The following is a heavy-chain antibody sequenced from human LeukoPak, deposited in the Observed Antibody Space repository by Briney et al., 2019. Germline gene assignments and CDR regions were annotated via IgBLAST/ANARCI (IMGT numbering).Heavy chain of an antibody. CDR2: IKQDGSEK. D-gene: IGHD2-2*01. CDR3: ARLHYDPVIVVVPAAMSEDAFDI. CDR1: GFTFSSYW. V-gene: IGHV3-7*01. J-gene: IGHJ3*02. Sequence: PGGSLRLSCAASGFTFSSYWMSWVRQAPGEGLEWVANIKQDGSEKYYVDSVKGRFTISRDNAKNSLYLQMNSLRAEDTAVYYCARLHYDPVIVVVPAAMSEDAFDIWGQGTMVTVSS.